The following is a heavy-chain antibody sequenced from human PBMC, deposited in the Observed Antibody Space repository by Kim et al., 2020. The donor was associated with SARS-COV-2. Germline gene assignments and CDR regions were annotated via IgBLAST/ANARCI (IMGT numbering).Heavy chain of an antibody. Sequence: YYNPSLKSRVTISVDTSKNQFSLKLSSVTAADTAVYYCARHLAAADQANYWGQGTLVTVSS. D-gene: IGHD6-13*01. CDR3: ARHLAAADQANY. V-gene: IGHV4-39*01. J-gene: IGHJ4*02.